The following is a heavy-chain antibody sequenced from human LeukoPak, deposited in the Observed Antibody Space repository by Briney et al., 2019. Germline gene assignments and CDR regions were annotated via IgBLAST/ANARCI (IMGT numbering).Heavy chain of an antibody. CDR3: ARDRRPTLYYFDY. CDR2: IYYSGST. CDR1: GGSINSNSYY. J-gene: IGHJ4*02. V-gene: IGHV4-39*02. Sequence: SETLSLTCTVSGGSINSNSYYWGWIRQPPGKGLEWIGSIYYSGSTYYNPSLKSRVTISVDTSKNQFSLKLSSVTAADTAVYYCARDRRPTLYYFDYWGQGTLVTVSS.